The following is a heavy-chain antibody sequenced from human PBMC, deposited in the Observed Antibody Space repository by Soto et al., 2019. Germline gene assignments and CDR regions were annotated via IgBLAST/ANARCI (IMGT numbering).Heavy chain of an antibody. J-gene: IGHJ4*02. Sequence: VQLVESGGDLVQPGGSLRLSCAASGLTFNNYWMSWVRQAPGKGLEWVANIRPDGNEQHYVDSVKGRFIFSRDNAKSSLSLQMNSLRVEDTAVCYCVTSRGYSYEYWGQGTLVTVSS. V-gene: IGHV3-7*05. CDR2: IRPDGNEQ. CDR1: GLTFNNYW. D-gene: IGHD5-18*01. CDR3: VTSRGYSYEY.